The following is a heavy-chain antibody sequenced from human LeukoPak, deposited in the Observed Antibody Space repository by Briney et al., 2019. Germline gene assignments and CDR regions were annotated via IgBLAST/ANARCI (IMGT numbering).Heavy chain of an antibody. CDR2: IYYSGST. V-gene: IGHV4-59*01. Sequence: SETLSLTCTVSGGSISSYHWSWIRQPPGKGLEWIGYIYYSGSTNYNPSLKSRVTISVDTSKNQFSLKLSSVTAADTAVYYCARGNYYDSSGYSFDYWGQGTLVTVSS. CDR3: ARGNYYDSSGYSFDY. CDR1: GGSISSYH. D-gene: IGHD3-22*01. J-gene: IGHJ4*02.